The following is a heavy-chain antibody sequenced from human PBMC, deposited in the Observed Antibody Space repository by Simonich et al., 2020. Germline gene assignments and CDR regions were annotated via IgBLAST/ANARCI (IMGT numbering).Heavy chain of an antibody. CDR1: GYTFTGYY. CDR2: FNPNGCGT. J-gene: IGHJ6*03. V-gene: IGHV1-2*02. D-gene: IGHD7-27*01. CDR3: ARGALTGDYYYMDV. Sequence: QVQLVQSGAEVKKPGASVKVSCKASGYTFTGYYMHWVRQAPGQGLEWVGWFNPNGCGTHYAQRFQGRVNMTRDTSISTAYMELSRLRSDDTAVYYCARGALTGDYYYMDVWGKGTTVTVSS.